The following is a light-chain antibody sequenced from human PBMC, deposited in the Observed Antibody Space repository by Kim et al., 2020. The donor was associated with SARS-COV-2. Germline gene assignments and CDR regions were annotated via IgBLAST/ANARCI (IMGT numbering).Light chain of an antibody. CDR1: NLGDKN. J-gene: IGLJ2*01. CDR3: QWGDGGTMV. CDR2: QHN. V-gene: IGLV3-1*01. Sequence: SYELTQPPSVSVSPGQTATITCSGDNLGDKNGCWYQQKPGQSPVLVIYQHNKRPSGIPGRSSGSTSGNPATLPISGTQAMVRAAFYAQWGDGGTMVFGGG.